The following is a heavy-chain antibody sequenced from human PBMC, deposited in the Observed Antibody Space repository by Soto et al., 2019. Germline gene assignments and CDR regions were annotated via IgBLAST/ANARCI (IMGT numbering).Heavy chain of an antibody. CDR3: AREGAARFRAAGIDAFDI. J-gene: IGHJ3*02. D-gene: IGHD6-6*01. CDR1: GGSLSDAGPY. V-gene: IGHV4-61*08. Sequence: SETLSLTCTVSGGSLSDAGPYWSWIRQSPGKGLEWMAYISDTGNTFSNPSLKSRVTISVDTSKNQFSLKLSSVTAADTAVYYCAREGAARFRAAGIDAFDIWGQGTMVTVSS. CDR2: ISDTGNT.